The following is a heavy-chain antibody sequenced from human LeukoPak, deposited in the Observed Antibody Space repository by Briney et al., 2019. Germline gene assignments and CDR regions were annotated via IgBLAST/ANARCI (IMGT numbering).Heavy chain of an antibody. V-gene: IGHV4-59*01. D-gene: IGHD2-21*02. Sequence: TSETLSLTCTVSGGSISSYYWSWIRQPPGKGLEWIGYIYYSGSTNYNPSLKSRVTISVDTSKNQFSLKLSSVTAADTAVYYCARGGDWTSNGGDVCYYGMDVWGQGTTVTVSS. CDR2: IYYSGST. CDR1: GGSISSYY. J-gene: IGHJ6*02. CDR3: ARGGDWTSNGGDVCYYGMDV.